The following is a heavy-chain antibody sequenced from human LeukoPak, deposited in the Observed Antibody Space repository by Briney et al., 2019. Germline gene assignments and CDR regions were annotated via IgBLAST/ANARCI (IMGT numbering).Heavy chain of an antibody. CDR1: GGSFSGYY. CDR3: AREYNEYPENWFDP. D-gene: IGHD1-1*01. J-gene: IGHJ5*02. V-gene: IGHV4-59*10. Sequence: PSETLSLTCAVYGGSFSGYYWSWIRQPAGKGLEWIGRIYTSGSTNYNPSLKSRVTMSVDTSKNQFSLKLSSVTAADTAVYYCAREYNEYPENWFDPWGQGTLVTVSS. CDR2: IYTSGST.